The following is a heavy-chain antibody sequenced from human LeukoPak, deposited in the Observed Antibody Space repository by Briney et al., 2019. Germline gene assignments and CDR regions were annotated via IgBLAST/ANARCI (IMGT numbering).Heavy chain of an antibody. Sequence: GGSLRLSCAASGFTFSSYAMSWVRQAPGKGLEWVSAISGSDGTTYYADSVKGRFTISRDNSKNTLYLQMNSLRAEDTAVYYCALPMEQWLVSDYWGQGTLVTVSS. D-gene: IGHD6-19*01. CDR1: GFTFSSYA. J-gene: IGHJ4*02. CDR2: ISGSDGTT. CDR3: ALPMEQWLVSDY. V-gene: IGHV3-23*01.